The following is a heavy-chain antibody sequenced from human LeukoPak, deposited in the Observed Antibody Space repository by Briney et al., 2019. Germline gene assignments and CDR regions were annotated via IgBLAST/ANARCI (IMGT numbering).Heavy chain of an antibody. CDR2: ISGDESTT. CDR3: AREGGGDYYINDAFDI. CDR1: GFTFSSYW. V-gene: IGHV3-74*01. J-gene: IGHJ3*02. Sequence: GGSLRLSCTVSGFTFSSYWMHWVRQGPGKGLVWVSRISGDESTTSYADSVKGRFTISRDNAKNSLYLQMNSLRAEDTAVYFCAREGGGDYYINDAFDIWGQGTMVTVSS. D-gene: IGHD2-21*02.